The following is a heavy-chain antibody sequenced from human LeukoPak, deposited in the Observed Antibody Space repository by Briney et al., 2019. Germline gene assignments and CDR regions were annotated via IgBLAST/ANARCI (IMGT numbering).Heavy chain of an antibody. Sequence: GGSLRLSCAASGFTFSSYAMPWVRQAPGKGLEWVAVISYDGSNKYYADSVKGRFTISRDNSKNTLYLQMNSLRAEDTAVYYCARVKVPGYSYGTLDYWGQGTLVTVSS. CDR3: ARVKVPGYSYGTLDY. D-gene: IGHD5-18*01. CDR2: ISYDGSNK. CDR1: GFTFSSYA. J-gene: IGHJ4*02. V-gene: IGHV3-30-3*01.